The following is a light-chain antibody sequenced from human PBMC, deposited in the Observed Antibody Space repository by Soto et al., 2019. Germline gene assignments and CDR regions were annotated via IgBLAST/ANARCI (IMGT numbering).Light chain of an antibody. Sequence: DTEMTQSPSSLSASVGDRVTITCRASQGIYNYLAWYQQKPGKVPKLLIYAASSLASGVPSRFSGSGSGTDFTLTISSLQPEDVATYYCQKCNSAPCTLGPGTKVDIK. J-gene: IGKJ3*01. CDR3: QKCNSAPCT. CDR1: QGIYNY. CDR2: AAS. V-gene: IGKV1-27*01.